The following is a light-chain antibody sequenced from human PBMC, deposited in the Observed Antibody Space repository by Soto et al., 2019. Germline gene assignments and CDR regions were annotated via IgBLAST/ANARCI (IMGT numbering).Light chain of an antibody. CDR1: QNIGSF. V-gene: IGKV1-39*01. Sequence: DIQMTQSPSSLSASIGDRVTITCRASQNIGSFLNWYQQKPGEAPRLLVYSAFRIQSGVPSRFNASGSGTDGTMSISSLQQEDGSTYDCQQGSTTPITFGLGTRLEIK. CDR2: SAF. CDR3: QQGSTTPIT. J-gene: IGKJ5*01.